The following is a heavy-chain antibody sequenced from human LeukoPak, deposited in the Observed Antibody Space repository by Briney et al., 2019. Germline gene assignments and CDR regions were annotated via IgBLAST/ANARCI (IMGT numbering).Heavy chain of an antibody. CDR2: ISSSSTYI. CDR3: ASGPLISYNSSTYPPFDY. J-gene: IGHJ4*02. D-gene: IGHD6-6*01. CDR1: GFTFSSYS. Sequence: GGFLRLSCAASGFTFSSYSMNWVRQAPGKGLEWVSSISSSSTYIYYADSMKGRFTISRDNAKNSLYLQMNSLRAEDTAVYYCASGPLISYNSSTYPPFDYWGQGTLVTVSS. V-gene: IGHV3-21*01.